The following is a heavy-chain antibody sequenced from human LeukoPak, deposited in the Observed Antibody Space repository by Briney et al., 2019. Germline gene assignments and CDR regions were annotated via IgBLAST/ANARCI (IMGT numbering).Heavy chain of an antibody. V-gene: IGHV3-30*18. D-gene: IGHD4-17*01. Sequence: GGSLRLSCAASGFTFSSSAMHWVRQAPGKGLEWVAVVFSDGTYKYYADSVKGRFTISRDNSKNMLFLQMNSLRAEDTAAYYCAKGPLYYYGDNAWFGPWGQGTLVTVSS. CDR3: AKGPLYYYGDNAWFGP. CDR2: VFSDGTYK. CDR1: GFTFSSSA. J-gene: IGHJ5*02.